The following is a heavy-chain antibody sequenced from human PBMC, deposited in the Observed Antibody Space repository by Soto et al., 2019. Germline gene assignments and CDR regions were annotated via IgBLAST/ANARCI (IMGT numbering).Heavy chain of an antibody. Sequence: ASVKVSCKASGYTFTVYYMHWGRQAPGQGLEWMGWINPKSGGTMYPQKFQGRVTMTWDTSISTAYMALTRLRSDDTAVYYCARDLAKGGGSAGFDYWGHGTLVTVSS. CDR1: GYTFTVYY. D-gene: IGHD1-26*01. CDR2: INPKSGGT. V-gene: IGHV1-2*02. J-gene: IGHJ4*01. CDR3: ARDLAKGGGSAGFDY.